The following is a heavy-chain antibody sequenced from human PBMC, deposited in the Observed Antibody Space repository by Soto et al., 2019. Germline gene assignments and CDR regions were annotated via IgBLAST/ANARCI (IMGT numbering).Heavy chain of an antibody. V-gene: IGHV1-69*01. Sequence: QVQLVQSGAEVKKPGSSVKVSCKASGGTFSSYAISWVRQAPGQGLERMGGIIPIFGTANYAQKFQGRVTITADESTSTAYMELSSLRSEDTAVYYCARLGRYGVYYYYGMDVWGQGTTVTVSS. CDR3: ARLGRYGVYYYYGMDV. J-gene: IGHJ6*02. D-gene: IGHD4-17*01. CDR1: GGTFSSYA. CDR2: IIPIFGTA.